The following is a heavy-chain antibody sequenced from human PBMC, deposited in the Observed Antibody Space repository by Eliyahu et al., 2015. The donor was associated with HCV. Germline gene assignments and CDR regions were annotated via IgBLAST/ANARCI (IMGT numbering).Heavy chain of an antibody. CDR3: ATTSVGYSSTWYYFQY. Sequence: EVQLVESGGGLVKPGGSLRLSCAASGXXFXTYSMNWVRQAPGKGLEWVSSISTSSSYIYYADSLKGRFTISRDDAKNSLYLQMNSLRAEDTAVYYCATTSVGYSSTWYYFQYWGQGTQVTVSS. D-gene: IGHD6-13*01. V-gene: IGHV3-21*01. J-gene: IGHJ4*02. CDR2: ISTSSSYI. CDR1: GXXFXTYS.